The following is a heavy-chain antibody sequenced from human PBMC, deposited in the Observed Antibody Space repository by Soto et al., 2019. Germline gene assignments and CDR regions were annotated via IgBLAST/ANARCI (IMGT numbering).Heavy chain of an antibody. Sequence: SETLSLTCSIYSGSFSGYYWSWIRQPPGKGLEWIGEISQSGNTNYSPSLKSRVSISIDTSKKQFSLNLASVSAADTAVYYCARAPKVSGSSQTRPDFWGQGTPVTVSS. CDR1: SGSFSGYY. D-gene: IGHD6-6*01. CDR2: ISQSGNT. J-gene: IGHJ4*02. V-gene: IGHV4-34*01. CDR3: ARAPKVSGSSQTRPDF.